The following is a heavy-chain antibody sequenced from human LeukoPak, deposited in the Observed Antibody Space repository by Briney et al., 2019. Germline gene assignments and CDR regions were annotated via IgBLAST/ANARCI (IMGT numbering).Heavy chain of an antibody. CDR3: ARGVYGSGRFDY. D-gene: IGHD3-10*01. V-gene: IGHV3-33*01. CDR1: GFTFSSYG. CDR2: IWYDGSNK. Sequence: GRSLRLSCAASGFTFSSYGMHWVRQAPGKGLEWVAVIWYDGSNKYYADSVKGRFTISRDNSKNTLYLQMNSLRAEDTAVYYCARGVYGSGRFDYWGQGTLVTVSS. J-gene: IGHJ4*02.